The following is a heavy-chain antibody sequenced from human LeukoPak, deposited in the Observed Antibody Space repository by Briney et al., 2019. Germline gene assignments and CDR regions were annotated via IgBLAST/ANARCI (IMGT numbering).Heavy chain of an antibody. J-gene: IGHJ3*02. CDR1: GFTFSSYA. Sequence: GGSLRLSCAASGFTFSSYAIYWVRQASGKGLEYVSVISGNGGSTFYAHSVEGRFTISRDISKNTVHLQMGSLRAEDMAVYYCARDVRYYYDSGGYYVRAFDIWGQGTMVTVSS. CDR2: ISGNGGST. D-gene: IGHD3-22*01. V-gene: IGHV3-64*01. CDR3: ARDVRYYYDSGGYYVRAFDI.